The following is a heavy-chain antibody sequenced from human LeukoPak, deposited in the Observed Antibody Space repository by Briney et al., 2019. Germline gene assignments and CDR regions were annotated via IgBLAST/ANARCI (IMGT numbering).Heavy chain of an antibody. J-gene: IGHJ6*02. CDR2: ISYDGSNK. CDR1: GFTFSSYG. V-gene: IGHV3-30*18. D-gene: IGHD3-22*01. CDR3: AKSRRLYYYDSSGYYRSNYGMDV. Sequence: GRSLRLSCAASGFTFSSYGMHWVRQAPGKGLEWVAGISYDGSNKYYADSVKGRFTISRDNSKNTLYLQMNSLTAEDTAVYYCAKSRRLYYYDSSGYYRSNYGMDVWGQGTTVTVSS.